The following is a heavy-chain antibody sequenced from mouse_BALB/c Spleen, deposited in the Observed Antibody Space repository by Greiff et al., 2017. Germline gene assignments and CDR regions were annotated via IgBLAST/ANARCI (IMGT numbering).Heavy chain of an antibody. D-gene: IGHD1-1*01. CDR3: ARGEDYGSSWYFDV. CDR1: GFTFSSYA. CDR2: ISSGGST. V-gene: IGHV5-6-5*01. Sequence: EVKVEESGGGLVKPGGSLKLSCAASGFTFSSYAMSWVRQTPEKRLEWVASISSGGSTYYPDSVKGRFTISRDNARNILYLQMSSLRSEDTAMYYCARGEDYGSSWYFDVWGAGTTVTVSS. J-gene: IGHJ1*01.